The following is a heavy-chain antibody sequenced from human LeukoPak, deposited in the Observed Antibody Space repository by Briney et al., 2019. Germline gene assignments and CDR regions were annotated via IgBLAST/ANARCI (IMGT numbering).Heavy chain of an antibody. V-gene: IGHV1-2*02. D-gene: IGHD3-10*01. CDR1: GYTFTGYY. CDR3: ARANSVSYGSGSYYSDY. CDR2: INPNSGGT. Sequence: ASVKVSCKASGYTFTGYYMHWVRQAPGQGLEWMGWINPNSGGTNYAQKLQGRVTMTRDTSISTAYMELSRLRSDDTAVYYCARANSVSYGSGSYYSDYWGQGTLVTVSS. J-gene: IGHJ4*02.